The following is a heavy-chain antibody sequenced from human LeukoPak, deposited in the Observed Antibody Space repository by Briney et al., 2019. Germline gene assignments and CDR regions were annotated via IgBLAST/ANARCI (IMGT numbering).Heavy chain of an antibody. V-gene: IGHV3-21*01. J-gene: IGHJ4*02. Sequence: GGSLRLSCSASGLTFSDYDMNWVPEAPGKGLEWVSSISGRSSHMYYGDSVKGRFSISRDNAKNSLYLQMNSLGAEDTAVYYCGRAFPPLRVSSAGDFWGQGILVTVSS. CDR1: GLTFSDYD. D-gene: IGHD2-8*01. CDR3: GRAFPPLRVSSAGDF. CDR2: ISGRSSHM.